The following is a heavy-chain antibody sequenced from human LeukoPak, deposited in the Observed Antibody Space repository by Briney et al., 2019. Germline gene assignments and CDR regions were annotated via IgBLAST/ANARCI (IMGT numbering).Heavy chain of an antibody. D-gene: IGHD5-18*01. CDR2: KKQDGSEK. Sequence: GSLRLSCAASGFTFRSYWMSWVRQAPGKGLEGVANKKQDGSEKYYVDSVKGRFTISRDNAKNSLYLQMNSLRAEDTAVYYCARWNTDTAMVQDYWGQGTLVTVSS. J-gene: IGHJ4*02. V-gene: IGHV3-7*01. CDR3: ARWNTDTAMVQDY. CDR1: GFTFRSYW.